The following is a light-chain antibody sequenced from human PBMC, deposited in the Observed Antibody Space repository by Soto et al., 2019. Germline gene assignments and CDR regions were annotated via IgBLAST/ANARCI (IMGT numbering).Light chain of an antibody. CDR2: HGN. CDR1: SSNIGSNP. V-gene: IGLV1-44*01. Sequence: QLVLTQPPSASGTPGQRVTISCSGSSSNIGSNPVNWYQQLPGAAPKLLIYHGNQRPSGVPDRFSGSKSGTSASLAIGGLQSEDEADYFCAAWDDTLNGVVFGGGTTLTVL. CDR3: AAWDDTLNGVV. J-gene: IGLJ2*01.